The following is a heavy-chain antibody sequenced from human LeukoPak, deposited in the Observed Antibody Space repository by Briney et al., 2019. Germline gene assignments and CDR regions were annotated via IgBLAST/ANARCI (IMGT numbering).Heavy chain of an antibody. J-gene: IGHJ2*01. CDR3: ASPSAGVVTPRYFDL. D-gene: IGHD4-23*01. V-gene: IGHV1-69*01. CDR1: GGTFSSYA. CDR2: IIPIFGTV. Sequence: SVKVSCKASGGTFSSYAISWVRQAPGQGLEWMGGIIPIFGTVNYAQKFQGRVTITADESTSTAYMELSSLRSEDTAVYYCASPSAGVVTPRYFDLWGRGTLVTVSS.